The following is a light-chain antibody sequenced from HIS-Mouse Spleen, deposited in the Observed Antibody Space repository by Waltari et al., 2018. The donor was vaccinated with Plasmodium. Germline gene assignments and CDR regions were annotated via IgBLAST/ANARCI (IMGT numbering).Light chain of an antibody. J-gene: IGKJ3*01. V-gene: IGKV1-39*01. CDR2: AAS. Sequence: DIQMTQSPSSLSASVGDRVTIHCRSSQSISSNLNWYQQKPGKAPKLLIYAASSLQSGVPSRFSGSGSGTDFTLTISSLQPEDFATYYCQQSYSTPLFTFGPGTKVDIK. CDR3: QQSYSTPLFT. CDR1: QSISSN.